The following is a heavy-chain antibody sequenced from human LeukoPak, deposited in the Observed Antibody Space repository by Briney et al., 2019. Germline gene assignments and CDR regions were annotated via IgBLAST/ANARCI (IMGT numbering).Heavy chain of an antibody. CDR2: IKQDGSEK. CDR1: GFTFSSYW. Sequence: GGSLRLSCAASGFTFSSYWMTWVRQAPGKGLEWVANIKQDGSEKYYVDSVKGRFTISRDNANNSLCLQMNSLRAEDTAVYYCARPRTVTTRFAPIDYWGQGTLVTVSS. J-gene: IGHJ4*02. CDR3: ARPRTVTTRFAPIDY. V-gene: IGHV3-7*03. D-gene: IGHD4-17*01.